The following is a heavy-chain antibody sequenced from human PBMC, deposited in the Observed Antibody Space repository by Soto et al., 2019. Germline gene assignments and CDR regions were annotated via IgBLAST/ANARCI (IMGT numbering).Heavy chain of an antibody. D-gene: IGHD2-15*01. V-gene: IGHV1-2*04. J-gene: IGHJ6*02. Sequence: ASVKVSCKASGYTFTGYYMHWVRQAPGQGLEWMGWINPNSGGTNYAQKFQGWVTMTRETSISTAYMELSRLRSDDTAVYYCARDLSSTAATTPYGMDVWGQGTTVTVSS. CDR2: INPNSGGT. CDR3: ARDLSSTAATTPYGMDV. CDR1: GYTFTGYY.